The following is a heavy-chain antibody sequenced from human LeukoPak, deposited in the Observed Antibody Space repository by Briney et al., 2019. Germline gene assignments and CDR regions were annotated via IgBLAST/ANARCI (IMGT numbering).Heavy chain of an antibody. J-gene: IGHJ4*02. CDR2: IYYSGST. CDR3: ARGNSGSYYAKDY. V-gene: IGHV4-59*08. CDR1: DGSISSYY. Sequence: PSETLSLTCTVSDGSISSYYWSWIRQPPGKGLEWIGYIYYSGSTNYNPSLKSRVTISVDTSKNQFSLKLSSVTAADTAVYYCARGNSGSYYAKDYWGQGTLVTVSS. D-gene: IGHD1-26*01.